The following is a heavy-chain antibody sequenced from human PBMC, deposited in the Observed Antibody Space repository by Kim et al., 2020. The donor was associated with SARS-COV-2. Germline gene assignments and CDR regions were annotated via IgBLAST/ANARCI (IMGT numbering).Heavy chain of an antibody. Sequence: GGSLRLSCAASGFTFSSYAMHWVRQAPGKGLEWVAVISYDGSNKYYADSVKGRFTISRDNSKNTLYLQMNSLRAEDTAVYYCARDQGSGYDTWDAFDIWGQGTMVTVSS. D-gene: IGHD5-12*01. J-gene: IGHJ3*02. V-gene: IGHV3-30*04. CDR2: ISYDGSNK. CDR3: ARDQGSGYDTWDAFDI. CDR1: GFTFSSYA.